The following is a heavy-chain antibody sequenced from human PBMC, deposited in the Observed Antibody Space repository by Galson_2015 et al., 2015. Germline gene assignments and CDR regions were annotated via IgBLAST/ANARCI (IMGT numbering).Heavy chain of an antibody. CDR1: GFTFSSYA. CDR3: AKVGGGGTYGMDV. D-gene: IGHD2-15*01. J-gene: IGHJ6*02. Sequence: SLRLSCAASGFTFSSYAMSWVRQAPGKGLEWVSAISGSGGSTYYADSVKGRFTISRDNSKNTVYLQMNSLRAEDTAVYYCAKVGGGGTYGMDVWGQGTPVTVSS. V-gene: IGHV3-23*01. CDR2: ISGSGGST.